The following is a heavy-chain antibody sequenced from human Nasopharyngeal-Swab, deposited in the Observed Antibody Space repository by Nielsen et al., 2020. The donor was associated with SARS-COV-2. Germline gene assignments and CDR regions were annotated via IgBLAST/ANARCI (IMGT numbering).Heavy chain of an antibody. CDR1: RSSFTNYW. D-gene: IGHD2-21*02. V-gene: IGHV5-51*01. CDR2: IYPGDSDT. Sequence: GESLKISCKGSRSSFTNYWIGWVRQMPGKGLEWMGIIYPGDSDTRYSPSFQGHVIISADKSISTVYLQWSSLKASDTAMYYCASARGRGYCGGDCYSGYDGFDIWGQGTMVTVSS. J-gene: IGHJ3*02. CDR3: ASARGRGYCGGDCYSGYDGFDI.